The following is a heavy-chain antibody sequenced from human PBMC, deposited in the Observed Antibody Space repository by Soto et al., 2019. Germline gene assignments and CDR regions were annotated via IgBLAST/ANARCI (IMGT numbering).Heavy chain of an antibody. CDR2: INPSDAYT. CDR3: ARDHVDTPMTNFDY. D-gene: IGHD5-18*01. J-gene: IGHJ4*02. Sequence: QVQLVQSGAEVKEPGASVKVSCRASGYTFISYYIHWVRQAPGQGLEWMGLINPSDAYTDYAQKCQGRVTRTRDTSTSIVYMELSSLRSEDTAIYYCARDHVDTPMTNFDYWGQGTLVTVSS. V-gene: IGHV1-46*01. CDR1: GYTFISYY.